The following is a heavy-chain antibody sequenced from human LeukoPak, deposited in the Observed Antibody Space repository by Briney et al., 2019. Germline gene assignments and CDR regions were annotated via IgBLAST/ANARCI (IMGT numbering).Heavy chain of an antibody. CDR1: GGSISSGNYY. CDR2: IHYSGTT. D-gene: IGHD3-22*01. Sequence: SETLSLTCTVSGGSISSGNYYWGWIRQPPGKGLEWIASIHYSGTTYYNPSLKSRVTISFDTSKNQFSLKLSSVTAADTAVYYCARQLSYYYDSSGYADYWGQGTLVTVSS. CDR3: ARQLSYYYDSSGYADY. J-gene: IGHJ4*02. V-gene: IGHV4-39*01.